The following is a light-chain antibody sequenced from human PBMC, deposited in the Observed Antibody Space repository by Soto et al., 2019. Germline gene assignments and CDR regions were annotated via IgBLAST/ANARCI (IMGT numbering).Light chain of an antibody. V-gene: IGKV1-12*01. J-gene: IGKJ3*01. CDR2: GAS. Sequence: DIQMTQSPSSVSASVGDRVTMSCRASQSISTWLVWYQQKPGKAPKLLIYGASNLQSGVPSRFRGTGSGTDFNPAITSLQPEDFATYMCQQADSFPFNFCPGTKVDFK. CDR3: QQADSFPFN. CDR1: QSISTW.